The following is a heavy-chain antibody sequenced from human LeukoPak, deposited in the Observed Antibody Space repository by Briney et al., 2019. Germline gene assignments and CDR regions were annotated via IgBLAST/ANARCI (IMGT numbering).Heavy chain of an antibody. CDR3: ARDSGGITGTTPLDY. Sequence: SETLSLTCTVSGGSISSYYWSWIRQPPGKGLEWIGGSTNYNPSLKSRVTLSVDTSKNQFSLKLSSVTAADTAVYYCARDSGGITGTTPLDYWGQGTLVTVSS. CDR2: GST. CDR1: GGSISSYY. J-gene: IGHJ4*02. V-gene: IGHV4-59*12. D-gene: IGHD1-7*01.